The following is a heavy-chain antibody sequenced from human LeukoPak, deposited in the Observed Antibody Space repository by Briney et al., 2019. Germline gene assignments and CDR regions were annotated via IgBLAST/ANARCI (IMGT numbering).Heavy chain of an antibody. CDR3: ARDATPSSFDI. CDR1: GGSISSSSYY. J-gene: IGHJ3*02. V-gene: IGHV4-39*07. Sequence: PSETLSLTCTVSGGSISSSSYYWGWIRQPPGKGLEWIGSIYYSGSTNYNPSLKSRVIISVDTSKNQFSLKLTSVTAADTAVYYCARDATPSSFDIWGQGTMVTVSS. CDR2: IYYSGST.